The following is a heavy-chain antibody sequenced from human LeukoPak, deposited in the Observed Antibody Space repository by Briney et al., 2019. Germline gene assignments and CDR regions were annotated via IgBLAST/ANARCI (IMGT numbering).Heavy chain of an antibody. CDR3: VYFDWLLPTVN. Sequence: GGSLRLSCAASGFTFSSYSMNWVRQAPGKGLEWVSYISSSSSTIYYADPVKGRFTISRDNAKNSLYLQMNSLRVEDTAVYYCVYFDWLLPTVNWGQGTLVTVSS. CDR1: GFTFSSYS. J-gene: IGHJ4*02. D-gene: IGHD3-9*01. CDR2: ISSSSSTI. V-gene: IGHV3-48*01.